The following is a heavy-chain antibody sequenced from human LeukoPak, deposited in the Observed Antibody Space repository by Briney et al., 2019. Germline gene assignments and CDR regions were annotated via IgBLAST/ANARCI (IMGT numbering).Heavy chain of an antibody. D-gene: IGHD6-13*01. V-gene: IGHV4-59*08. CDR2: IYYSGST. CDR3: ATGVALIWPRAAADLNY. J-gene: IGHJ4*02. CDR1: GGSINSYY. Sequence: SETLSLTCTVSGGSINSYYWSWIRQPPGKGLEWIGYIYYSGSTNYNPSLKSRVTISVDTSKNQFSLKLSSVTAADTAVYYCATGVALIWPRAAADLNYWGQGTLVTVSS.